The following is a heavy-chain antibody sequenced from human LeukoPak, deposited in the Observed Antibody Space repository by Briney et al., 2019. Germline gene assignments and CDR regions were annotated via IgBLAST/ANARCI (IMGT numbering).Heavy chain of an antibody. D-gene: IGHD2-2*03. Sequence: ASVKVSCKASGCTFTSYYMHWVRQAPGQGLEWVGIINPSGGSISYAQKFQGRVTMTRDTSTSTVYMELSSLRSEDTAVYYCARDGSCSSTSCYGLDYWGQGTLVTVSS. V-gene: IGHV1-46*01. CDR2: INPSGGSI. CDR3: ARDGSCSSTSCYGLDY. CDR1: GCTFTSYY. J-gene: IGHJ4*02.